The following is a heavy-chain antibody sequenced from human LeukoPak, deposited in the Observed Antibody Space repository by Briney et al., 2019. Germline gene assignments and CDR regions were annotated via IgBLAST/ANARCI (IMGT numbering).Heavy chain of an antibody. V-gene: IGHV3-20*04. J-gene: IGHJ1*01. CDR2: SSWNGGNL. CDR1: GFTFDDYG. D-gene: IGHD2-2*01. Sequence: PGGPLRLSGSGSGFTFDDYGMSWVAQAPRKGLEYFPGSSWNGGNLGYGDSVKGRFTISRDNAKNPPFLQMNSLRDEDTALYYCVRDRPPYCSSTSCPGGHWGQGTLVTVSS. CDR3: VRDRPPYCSSTSCPGGH.